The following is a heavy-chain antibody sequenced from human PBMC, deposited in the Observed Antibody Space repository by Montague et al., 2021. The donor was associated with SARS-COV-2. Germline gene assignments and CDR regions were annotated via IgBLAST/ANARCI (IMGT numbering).Heavy chain of an antibody. D-gene: IGHD3-22*01. V-gene: IGHV4-34*01. J-gene: IGHJ4*02. CDR3: ARGLVDITMMVVVFTGASLYFDY. CDR2: IGPSGST. CDR1: GGSLSGYH. Sequence: SETLSLTCGVSGGSLSGYHWSWIRQPPGRGLEWIGEIGPSGSTNYNPSLKGRVTISLDTSKNQFSLKLTSVTAADTAVYYCARGLVDITMMVVVFTGASLYFDYWSQGTLVTVSS.